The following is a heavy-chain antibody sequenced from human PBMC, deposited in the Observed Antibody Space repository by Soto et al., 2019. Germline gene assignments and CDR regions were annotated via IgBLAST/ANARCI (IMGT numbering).Heavy chain of an antibody. V-gene: IGHV1-8*01. D-gene: IGHD1-26*01. CDR2: MSHNSGNT. CDR1: GYTFTSYD. CDR3: ARNTGATINGFDP. J-gene: IGHJ5*02. Sequence: QVQLVQSGAEVKKPGASVKVSCKASGYTFTSYDINWVRQATGQGLEWMGWMSHNSGNTGYSQKVQGRVTMSRNTSISTAYRELSSLRSEDTAVYYCARNTGATINGFDPWGQGTQVTVSS.